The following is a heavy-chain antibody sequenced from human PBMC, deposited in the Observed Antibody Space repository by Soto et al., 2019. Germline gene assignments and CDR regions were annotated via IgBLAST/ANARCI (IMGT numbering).Heavy chain of an antibody. CDR3: ARHLVVPAARHYYFDY. CDR2: INHSGST. D-gene: IGHD2-2*01. J-gene: IGHJ4*02. CDR1: GGSFSGYY. V-gene: IGHV4-34*01. Sequence: SETLSLTCAVYGGSFSGYYWSWIRQPPGKGLEWIGEINHSGSTNYNPSLKSRVTISVDTSKNQFSLKLSSVTAADTAVYYCARHLVVPAARHYYFDYWGQGTLVTVSS.